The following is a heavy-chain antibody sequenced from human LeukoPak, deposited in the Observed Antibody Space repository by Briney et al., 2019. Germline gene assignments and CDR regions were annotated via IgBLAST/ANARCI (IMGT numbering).Heavy chain of an antibody. D-gene: IGHD6-6*01. CDR1: GYIFTDYR. J-gene: IGHJ3*02. Sequence: GASVKVSCKASGYIFTDYRFNWVRQAPGKGLEWMGWINSYNGDGKYAQKFQGRVTMTTDTSTSTAYMELTSLRYEDTAMYYCARGEARQNAFDIWAQGTRVTVSS. CDR2: INSYNGDG. CDR3: ARGEARQNAFDI. V-gene: IGHV1-18*01.